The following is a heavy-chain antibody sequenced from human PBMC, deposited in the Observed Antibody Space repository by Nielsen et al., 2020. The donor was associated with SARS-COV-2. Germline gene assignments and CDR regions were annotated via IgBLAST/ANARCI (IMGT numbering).Heavy chain of an antibody. J-gene: IGHJ5*02. Sequence: SETLSLTCTVSGGSISSYYWSWIRQPPGKGLEWIGYIYYSGSTNYNPSLKSRVTIPVDTSKNQFSLKLSSVTAADTAVYYCARGTQWDCSGGSCYSYWFDPWGQGTLVTVSS. CDR3: ARGTQWDCSGGSCYSYWFDP. V-gene: IGHV4-59*01. CDR2: IYYSGST. D-gene: IGHD2-15*01. CDR1: GGSISSYY.